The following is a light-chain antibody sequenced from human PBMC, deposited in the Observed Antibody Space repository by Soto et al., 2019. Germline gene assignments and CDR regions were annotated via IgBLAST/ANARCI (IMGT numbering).Light chain of an antibody. CDR3: QQYHSTPWT. V-gene: IGKV4-1*01. CDR2: WAS. J-gene: IGKJ1*01. CDR1: QSVLYSSNNKNY. Sequence: DIVMTQSPDSLAVSLGERATINCKSSQSVLYSSNNKNYLAWYQQKPGQPPKLLIYWASTREYGVPDRFSGSGSGTDFTLTISSLQAEDVAVYYRQQYHSTPWTFGQGTKVDNK.